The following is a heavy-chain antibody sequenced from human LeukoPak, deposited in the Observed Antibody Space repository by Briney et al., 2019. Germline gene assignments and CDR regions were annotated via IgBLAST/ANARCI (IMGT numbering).Heavy chain of an antibody. D-gene: IGHD3-10*01. CDR2: IYYSGST. CDR3: AKGYYYGSGSYDY. Sequence: SETLSLTCTVSGGSINSSSYYWGWIRQPPGKGLEWIGTIYYSGSTYYNPSLKSRVTISVDTSKNQFSLKLSSVTAADTAVYYCAKGYYYGSGSYDYWGQGTLVTVSS. V-gene: IGHV4-39*01. J-gene: IGHJ4*02. CDR1: GGSINSSSYY.